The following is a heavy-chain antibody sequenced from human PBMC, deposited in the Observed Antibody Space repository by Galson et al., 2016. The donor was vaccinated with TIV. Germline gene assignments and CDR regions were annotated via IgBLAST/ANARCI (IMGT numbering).Heavy chain of an antibody. D-gene: IGHD3-16*01. CDR2: IYPGDSDT. CDR1: GYSFTTYW. J-gene: IGHJ1*01. V-gene: IGHV5-51*01. CDR3: ATSRGHYYGLDV. Sequence: QSGAEVTKPGESLKISCKASGYSFTTYWIGWVRQMPDKGLEWMGIIYPGDSDTRYNPSFQGQVTITADKSITTAYLQWSSLKASDTAMYYCATSRGHYYGLDVWGQGTLVTVSS.